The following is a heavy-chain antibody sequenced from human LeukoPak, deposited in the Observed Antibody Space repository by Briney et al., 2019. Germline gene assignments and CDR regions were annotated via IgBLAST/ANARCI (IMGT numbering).Heavy chain of an antibody. Sequence: KTGGSLRLSCAASGFTFSSYSMNWVRQAPGKGLEWVSSISSSSSYIYYADSVKSRFTISRDNAKNSLYLQMNSLRAEDTAVYYCASPRGGYSYGYSYYYYYGMDVWGQGTTVTVSS. J-gene: IGHJ6*02. CDR2: ISSSSSYI. CDR1: GFTFSSYS. V-gene: IGHV3-21*01. D-gene: IGHD5-18*01. CDR3: ASPRGGYSYGYSYYYYYGMDV.